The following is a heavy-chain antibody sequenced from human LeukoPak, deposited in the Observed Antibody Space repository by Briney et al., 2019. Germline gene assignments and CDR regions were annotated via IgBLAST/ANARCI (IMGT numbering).Heavy chain of an antibody. CDR3: ARADRNAYYYDSSGSYFDY. CDR1: GGSISSSSYY. V-gene: IGHV4-39*07. J-gene: IGHJ4*02. D-gene: IGHD3-22*01. Sequence: SETLSLTCTVSGGSISSSSYYWGWIRQPPGKGLEWIGSIYHSGSTYYNPSLKSRVTISVDTSKNQFSLKLSSVTAADTAVYYCARADRNAYYYDSSGSYFDYWGQGTLVTVSS. CDR2: IYHSGST.